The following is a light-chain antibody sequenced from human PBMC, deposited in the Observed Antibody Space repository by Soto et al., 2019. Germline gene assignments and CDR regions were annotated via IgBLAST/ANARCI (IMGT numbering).Light chain of an antibody. J-gene: IGKJ2*01. CDR3: QQSYSNPYT. Sequence: EIQMTQSPSSLSVSVGDRVTITCRASQSISSYLNWYQQKPGKAPKLLVSAASSLQSGVPSRFSGSGSVTDFTLTISSLQPEDFATYYSQQSYSNPYTFGQGTKLEIK. CDR2: AAS. CDR1: QSISSY. V-gene: IGKV1-39*01.